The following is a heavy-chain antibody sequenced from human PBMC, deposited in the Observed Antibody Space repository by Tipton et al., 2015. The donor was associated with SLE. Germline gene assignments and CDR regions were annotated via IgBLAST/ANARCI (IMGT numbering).Heavy chain of an antibody. V-gene: IGHV4-61*05. D-gene: IGHD1-26*01. J-gene: IGHJ6*03. CDR1: GDTIDGNTYF. CDR3: ARGGLGVSYYYYMDV. Sequence: TLSLTCTVSGDTIDGNTYFWDWIRQPPGKGLEWIGYIYYSGSTNYNPSLKSRVTISVDTSKNQFSLKLSSVTAADTAVYYCARGGLGVSYYYYMDVWGKGTTVTVSS. CDR2: IYYSGST.